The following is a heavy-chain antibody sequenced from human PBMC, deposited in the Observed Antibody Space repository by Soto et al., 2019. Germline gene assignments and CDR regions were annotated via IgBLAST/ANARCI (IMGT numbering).Heavy chain of an antibody. D-gene: IGHD6-19*01. CDR1: GYTFTGYA. J-gene: IGHJ4*02. V-gene: IGHV1-3*05. CDR3: ARAVAVPADFDY. CDR2: IHAGNGNT. Sequence: QVQLVQSGAEEKKPGASVKVSCKASGYTFTGYAMHWVRQAPGQRLEWMGWIHAGNGNTKYSQKFQGRVTITSDTSASTAYMELSSLRSEDTAVYYCARAVAVPADFDYWGQGTLVTVSS.